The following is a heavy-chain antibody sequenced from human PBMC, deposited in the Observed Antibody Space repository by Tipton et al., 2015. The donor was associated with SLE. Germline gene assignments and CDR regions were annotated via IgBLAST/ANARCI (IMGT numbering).Heavy chain of an antibody. D-gene: IGHD6-13*01. Sequence: QLVQSGAEVKKPGSSVKVSCKASGGTFSSYAISWVRQAPGQGLEWMGGIIPILGIANYAQKFQGRVTITADKSTSTAYMELSSLRSEDTAVYYCARDQRIAAVGYYYMDVWGKGTTVTVSS. J-gene: IGHJ6*03. CDR2: IIPILGIA. V-gene: IGHV1-69*09. CDR1: GGTFSSYA. CDR3: ARDQRIAAVGYYYMDV.